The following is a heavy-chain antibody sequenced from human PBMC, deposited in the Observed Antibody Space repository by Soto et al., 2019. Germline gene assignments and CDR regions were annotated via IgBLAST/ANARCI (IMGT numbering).Heavy chain of an antibody. V-gene: IGHV4-39*01. Sequence: SETLSLTCTVSGGSISSSSYYWGWIRQPPGKGLEWIGSIYYSGSTYYNPSLKSRVTISVDTSKNQFSLKLSSVTAADTAVYYCARSHRYYDFWSGYLGVYGWFDPWGQGTLVTVSS. J-gene: IGHJ5*02. CDR2: IYYSGST. CDR3: ARSHRYYDFWSGYLGVYGWFDP. CDR1: GGSISSSSYY. D-gene: IGHD3-3*01.